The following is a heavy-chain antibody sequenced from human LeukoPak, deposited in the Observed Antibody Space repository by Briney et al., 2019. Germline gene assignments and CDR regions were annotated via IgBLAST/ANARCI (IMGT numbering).Heavy chain of an antibody. CDR3: AREFGEYIGPFDY. D-gene: IGHD3-10*01. V-gene: IGHV3-21*01. CDR1: GFTFSSYS. J-gene: IGHJ4*02. CDR2: ISSSSSYI. Sequence: GGSLRLSCAASGFTFSSYSMNWVRQAPGKGLEWVSSISSSSSYIYYADSVKGRFTISRDNAKNSLYLQMNSLRAEDTAVYYCAREFGEYIGPFDYWGQGTLVTVSS.